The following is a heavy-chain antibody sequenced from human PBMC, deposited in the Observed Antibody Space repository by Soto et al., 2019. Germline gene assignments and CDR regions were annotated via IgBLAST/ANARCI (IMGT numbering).Heavy chain of an antibody. V-gene: IGHV1-69*01. CDR1: GGTFSSYA. Sequence: QVQLVQSGAEVKKPGSSVKVSCKASGGTFSSYAISWVRQAPGQGLEWMGGIIPIFGTANYAQKFQGRVTITADESTSTAYMELSSLISEDTGVYYCARDSSPYYYYDSSGYYFDAFDIWGQGTMVTVSS. D-gene: IGHD3-22*01. CDR3: ARDSSPYYYYDSSGYYFDAFDI. J-gene: IGHJ3*02. CDR2: IIPIFGTA.